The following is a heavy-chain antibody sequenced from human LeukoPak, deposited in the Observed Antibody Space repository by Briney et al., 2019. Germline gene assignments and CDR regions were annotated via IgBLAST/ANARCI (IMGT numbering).Heavy chain of an antibody. CDR3: ARDPLYGGNRAEAFDI. CDR1: GFSFSGYG. Sequence: GGSLRLSCAASGFSFSGYGMHWVRQAPGKGLEWVAVISYDGSDKKYGDSVKGRFTISRDNSKNTLYLQMNSLRAEDTAVYYCARDPLYGGNRAEAFDIWGQGTMVTVSS. D-gene: IGHD4-23*01. CDR2: ISYDGSDK. J-gene: IGHJ3*02. V-gene: IGHV3-30*03.